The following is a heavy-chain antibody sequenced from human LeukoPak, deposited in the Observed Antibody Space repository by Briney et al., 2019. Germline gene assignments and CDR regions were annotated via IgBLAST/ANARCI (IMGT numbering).Heavy chain of an antibody. CDR1: GFTFSDYY. CDR3: ARVLVAMIVEYYFDY. Sequence: GGSLRLSCAASGFTFSDYYMSWIRQAPRKGLEWVSYISSSGSTIYYADSVKGRFTISRDNAKNSLYLQMNSLRAEDTAVYYCARVLVAMIVEYYFDYWGQGTLVTVSS. D-gene: IGHD3-22*01. J-gene: IGHJ4*02. CDR2: ISSSGSTI. V-gene: IGHV3-11*01.